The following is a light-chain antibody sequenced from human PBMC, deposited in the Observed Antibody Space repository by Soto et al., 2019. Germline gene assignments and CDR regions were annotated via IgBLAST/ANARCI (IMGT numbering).Light chain of an antibody. J-gene: IGKJ2*01. Sequence: EIVMTQSPATLSVSPGDTATLSCRASQSVSSSLAWFQQKPGQAPRLLIYGASTRATGIPARLSGSGSGTDFTLIISSLQSEDFAVYYCQQYDTWPPENTFGQGTKLEIK. CDR2: GAS. CDR3: QQYDTWPPENT. V-gene: IGKV3-15*01. CDR1: QSVSSS.